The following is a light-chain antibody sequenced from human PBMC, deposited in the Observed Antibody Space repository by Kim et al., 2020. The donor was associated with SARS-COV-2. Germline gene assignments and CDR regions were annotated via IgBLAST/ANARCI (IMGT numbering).Light chain of an antibody. CDR1: QSISNY. V-gene: IGKV1-39*01. CDR3: QQSHTAPLLT. J-gene: IGKJ4*01. Sequence: DIQMTQSPSSLSASVGDRVTIACRASQSISNYLNWYQQKPGKAPKLLIYAAFSLQSGVPSRFSGSGSGTDFTLTISSLKPEDFATYYCQQSHTAPLLTFGGGTKLEI. CDR2: AAF.